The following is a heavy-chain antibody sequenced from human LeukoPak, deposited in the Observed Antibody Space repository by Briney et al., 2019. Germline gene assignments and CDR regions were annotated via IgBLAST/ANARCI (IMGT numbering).Heavy chain of an antibody. V-gene: IGHV3-30*02. Sequence: PGGSLRLSCAASGFTFSSYGMHWVRQAPGKGLEWVAVIWYDGSNKYYADSVKGRFTISRDNSKNTLYLQMNSLRAEDTAVYYCAKEAGGYSSSWFSGDAFDIWGQGTMVTVSS. D-gene: IGHD6-13*01. CDR2: IWYDGSNK. CDR1: GFTFSSYG. J-gene: IGHJ3*02. CDR3: AKEAGGYSSSWFSGDAFDI.